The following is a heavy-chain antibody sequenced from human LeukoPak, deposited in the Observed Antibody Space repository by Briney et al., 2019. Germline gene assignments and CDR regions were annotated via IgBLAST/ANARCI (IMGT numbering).Heavy chain of an antibody. Sequence: EASVKVPCKASGYTFTSSGISWVRQAPGQGLEWMGWIDAYNGNTNYAQKLQGRVTMTTDTSTTTAYMELRSLRLDDTAVYYCARAGSYYYMDVWGKGTTVTVSS. CDR1: GYTFTSSG. V-gene: IGHV1-18*01. J-gene: IGHJ6*03. CDR3: ARAGSYYYMDV. CDR2: IDAYNGNT. D-gene: IGHD1-1*01.